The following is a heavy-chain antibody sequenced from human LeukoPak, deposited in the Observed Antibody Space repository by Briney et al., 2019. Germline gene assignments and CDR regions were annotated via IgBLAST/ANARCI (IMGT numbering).Heavy chain of an antibody. D-gene: IGHD5-12*01. CDR1: GGTFSSYA. J-gene: IGHJ5*02. CDR3: ARTVATTSNWFDP. V-gene: IGHV1-69*05. Sequence: SVKVSCKASGGTFSSYAISWVRQAPGQGLEWMGGIIPIFGTANYAQKFQGGVTITTDESTSTAYMELSSLRSEDTAVYYCARTVATTSNWFDPWGQGTLVTVSS. CDR2: IIPIFGTA.